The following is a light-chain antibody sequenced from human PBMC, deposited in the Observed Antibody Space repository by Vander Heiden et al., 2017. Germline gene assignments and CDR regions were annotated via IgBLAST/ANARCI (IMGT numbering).Light chain of an antibody. CDR2: AAS. Sequence: MQLTPSPAVPAASVVDRVTPTSRTSQGFMKSLAWYQQRPGRDPHLLIYAASTQQSGVPSSLCGSGSGTEFSLTINSLQPEDLATYYCQQLHSYPSLAFGRGTKVEVK. CDR1: QGFMKS. CDR3: QQLHSYPSLA. J-gene: IGKJ4*01. V-gene: IGKV1-9*01.